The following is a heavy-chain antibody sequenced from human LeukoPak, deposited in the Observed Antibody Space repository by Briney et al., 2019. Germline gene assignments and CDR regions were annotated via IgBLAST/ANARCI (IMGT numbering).Heavy chain of an antibody. J-gene: IGHJ4*02. D-gene: IGHD3-16*01. CDR2: IWYDGSNK. V-gene: IGHV3-33*01. CDR1: GFTFSSYG. Sequence: PGRSLRLSCAASGFTFSSYGMHWVRQAPGKGLEWVAIIWYDGSNKYYADPVKGRFTISRDNSKNTLYLQMNSLRAEDTAVYYCARDLGLVRSPFDYWGQGTLVTVSS. CDR3: ARDLGLVRSPFDY.